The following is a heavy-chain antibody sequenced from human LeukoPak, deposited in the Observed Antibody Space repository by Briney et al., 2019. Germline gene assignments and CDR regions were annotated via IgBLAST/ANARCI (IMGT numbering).Heavy chain of an antibody. V-gene: IGHV1-69*13. CDR3: ARKVGATGDAFDI. Sequence: HRASVKVSCKASGGTFSSYAISWVRQAPGQGLEWMGGIIPIFGTANYAQKFQGRVTITADESTSTAYMELSSLRSEDTAVYYCARKVGATGDAFDIWGQGTMVTVSS. D-gene: IGHD1-26*01. CDR1: GGTFSSYA. CDR2: IIPIFGTA. J-gene: IGHJ3*02.